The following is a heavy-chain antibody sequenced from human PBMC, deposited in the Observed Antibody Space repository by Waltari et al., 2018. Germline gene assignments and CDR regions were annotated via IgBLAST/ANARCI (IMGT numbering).Heavy chain of an antibody. CDR3: ARVGGVLLFDI. V-gene: IGHV1-69-2*01. CDR2: VDPEDGET. D-gene: IGHD3-16*01. Sequence: EVQLVQSGAEVKKPGATVKISCKASGYTFTDYYMHWVQQAPGKGLEWMGRVDPEDGETIYAEKFQGRVTITADTSIDTAYMELSSLRSEDTAVYYCARVGGVLLFDIWGQGTMVTVSS. CDR1: GYTFTDYY. J-gene: IGHJ3*02.